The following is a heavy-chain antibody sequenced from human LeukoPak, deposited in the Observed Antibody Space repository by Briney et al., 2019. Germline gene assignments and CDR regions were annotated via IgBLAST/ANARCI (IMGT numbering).Heavy chain of an antibody. CDR1: GYTFTDYY. CDR3: ASPYYYDSSGYYPLGY. CDR2: INPSAGTT. D-gene: IGHD3-22*01. V-gene: IGHV1-46*01. J-gene: IGHJ4*02. Sequence: ASVKVSCKASGYTFTDYYMHWVRQAPGQGLEWMGIINPSAGTTYYAQRFQGRVTMTRDTSTSTLYMELSSLRSEDTAVYYCASPYYYDSSGYYPLGYWGQGTLVTVSS.